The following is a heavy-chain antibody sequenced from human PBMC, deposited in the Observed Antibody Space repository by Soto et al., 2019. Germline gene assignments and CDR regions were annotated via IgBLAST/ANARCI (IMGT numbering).Heavy chain of an antibody. J-gene: IGHJ4*02. V-gene: IGHV3-30-3*01. Sequence: QVQLVESGGGVVQPGRSLRLSCAASGFTFSSYAMHWVRQAPGKGLEWVAVISYDGSNKYYADSVKGRFTISRNNSKNTLYLQMNSLRAEDTAVYYCGRGELAAAGMCYFDYWGQGTLVTVSS. D-gene: IGHD6-13*01. CDR3: GRGELAAAGMCYFDY. CDR2: ISYDGSNK. CDR1: GFTFSSYA.